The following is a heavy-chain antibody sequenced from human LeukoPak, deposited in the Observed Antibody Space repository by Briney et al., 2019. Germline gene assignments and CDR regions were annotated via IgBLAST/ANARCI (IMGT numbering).Heavy chain of an antibody. J-gene: IGHJ4*02. CDR1: GFTFRTSG. Sequence: GGSLRLSCAASGFTFRTSGMHWVRRAPGKGLEWVAFIQYHGRDKYYADSVKGRFTISRDNSKNTLYMEVNSLRAEDTAVYYCAREGGRTVAGTFDNWGQGTLVTVSS. D-gene: IGHD6-19*01. CDR3: AREGGRTVAGTFDN. CDR2: IQYHGRDK. V-gene: IGHV3-30*02.